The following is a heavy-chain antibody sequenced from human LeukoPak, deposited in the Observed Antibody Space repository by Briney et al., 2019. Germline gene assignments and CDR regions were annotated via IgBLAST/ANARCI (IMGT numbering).Heavy chain of an antibody. CDR3: ARDRARYCSSTSCYEG. J-gene: IGHJ4*02. V-gene: IGHV3-21*01. CDR2: ISGSSSYI. D-gene: IGHD2-2*01. CDR1: GFTFSSYS. Sequence: GGSLRLSCAASGFTFSSYSMNWVRQAPGKGLEWVSSISGSSSYIYYADSVKGRLTISRDNAKNSLYLQMNSLRAEDTAVYYCARDRARYCSSTSCYEGWGQGTLVTVSS.